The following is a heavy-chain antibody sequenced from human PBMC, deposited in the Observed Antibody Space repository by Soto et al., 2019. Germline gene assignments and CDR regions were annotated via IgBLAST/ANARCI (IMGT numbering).Heavy chain of an antibody. J-gene: IGHJ6*02. V-gene: IGHV5-51*01. CDR3: ARQNTWDTAMALYYYYGMDV. Sequence: GESLKISCKGSGYSFTSYWIGWVRQMPGKGLEWMGIIYPGDSDTRYSPSFQGQVTISADKSISTAYLQWSSLKASDTAMYYCARQNTWDTAMALYYYYGMDVWGQGTTVTVSS. D-gene: IGHD5-18*01. CDR1: GYSFTSYW. CDR2: IYPGDSDT.